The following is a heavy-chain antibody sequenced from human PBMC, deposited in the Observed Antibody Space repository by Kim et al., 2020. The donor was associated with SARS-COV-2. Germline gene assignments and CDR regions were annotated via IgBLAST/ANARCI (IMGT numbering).Heavy chain of an antibody. CDR2: ST. J-gene: IGHJ4*02. Sequence: STYYDPSLKSRVTISVNTSKKQFSRKLRAVTAADTAVYYCARDKATVFDYWGQGTLVTVSS. CDR3: ARDKATVFDY. D-gene: IGHD4-17*01. V-gene: IGHV4-31*02.